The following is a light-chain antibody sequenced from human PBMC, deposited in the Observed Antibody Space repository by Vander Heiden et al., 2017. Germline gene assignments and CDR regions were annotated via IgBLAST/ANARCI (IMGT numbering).Light chain of an antibody. CDR3: QQYYDFPYT. Sequence: DFVMTQSPDSLAVSLGARATINCRSSQSVFYESTDKNYLAWYQQKPGQPPKLLIYWASTRESGVPERFSASGSGTDFTLTITSLQAEDVAVYYCQQYYDFPYTFGQGTKLEIK. CDR2: WAS. J-gene: IGKJ2*01. V-gene: IGKV4-1*01. CDR1: QSVFYESTDKNY.